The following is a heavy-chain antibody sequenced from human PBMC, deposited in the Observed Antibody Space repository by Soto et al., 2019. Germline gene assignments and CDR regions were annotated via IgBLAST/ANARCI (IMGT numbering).Heavy chain of an antibody. CDR1: GFTFSTYS. CDR3: ARDAKFCSTTSCYFDY. D-gene: IGHD2-2*01. J-gene: IGHJ4*02. CDR2: ISSGSSAI. Sequence: PGGSLRLSCAASGFTFSTYSMNWVRQAPGKGLEWVSSISSGSSAIYYAGSVKGRFTISRDNAKNALYLQMSSLRAEDTAVYYCARDAKFCSTTSCYFDYWSRGTLVTVSS. V-gene: IGHV3-21*01.